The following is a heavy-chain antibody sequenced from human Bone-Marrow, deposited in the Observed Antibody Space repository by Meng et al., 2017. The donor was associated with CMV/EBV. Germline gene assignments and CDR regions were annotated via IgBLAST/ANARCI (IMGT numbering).Heavy chain of an antibody. CDR2: IIPILGTR. J-gene: IGHJ4*02. D-gene: IGHD4-17*01. V-gene: IGHV1-69*01. CDR1: EGTFRSHA. Sequence: KGAEGTFRSHAISWVRQAPEQGLGWRGGIIPILGTRNHAQRSQGRVTITADESTTTAYMDLSSLRSEDTAVYYCARGWGGDQEAIDYWGQGTLVTVS. CDR3: ARGWGGDQEAIDY.